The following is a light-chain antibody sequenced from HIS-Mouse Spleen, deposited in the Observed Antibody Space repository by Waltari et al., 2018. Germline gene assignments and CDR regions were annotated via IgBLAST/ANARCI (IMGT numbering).Light chain of an antibody. V-gene: IGKV3-20*01. J-gene: IGKJ2*01. Sequence: EIVLTQSPGTLSLSPGERATLSFRASQSVSSSYLAWYQQKPGQAPRLLIYGASSRATGIPDRFSGSGSGTDFTLTISRLEPEDFAVYYCQQYGSSLMYTFGQGTKLEIK. CDR1: QSVSSSY. CDR3: QQYGSSLMYT. CDR2: GAS.